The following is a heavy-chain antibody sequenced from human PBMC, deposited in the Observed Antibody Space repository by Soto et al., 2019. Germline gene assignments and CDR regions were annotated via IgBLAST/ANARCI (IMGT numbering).Heavy chain of an antibody. D-gene: IGHD4-17*01. CDR2: ISYDGSNK. CDR1: GFTFSSYA. Sequence: HPGGSLRLSCAASGFTFSSYAMHWVRQAPGKGLEWVAVISYDGSNKYYADSVEGRFTISRDNSKNTLYLQMNSLRAEDTAVYYCARAPTTVTTPYYFDYWGQGTLVTVSS. CDR3: ARAPTTVTTPYYFDY. J-gene: IGHJ4*02. V-gene: IGHV3-30-3*01.